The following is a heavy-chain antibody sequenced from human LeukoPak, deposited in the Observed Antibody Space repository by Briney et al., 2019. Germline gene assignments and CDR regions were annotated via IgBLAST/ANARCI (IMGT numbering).Heavy chain of an antibody. Sequence: PGGSLRLSCAASGFTFSSYSMNWVRRAPGKGLEWVSSISSSSSYIYYADSVKGRFTISRDNAKNSLYLQMNSLRAEDTAVYYCAKDRSIVGATTLDYWGQGTLVTVSS. J-gene: IGHJ4*02. CDR2: ISSSSSYI. V-gene: IGHV3-21*04. CDR1: GFTFSSYS. D-gene: IGHD1-26*01. CDR3: AKDRSIVGATTLDY.